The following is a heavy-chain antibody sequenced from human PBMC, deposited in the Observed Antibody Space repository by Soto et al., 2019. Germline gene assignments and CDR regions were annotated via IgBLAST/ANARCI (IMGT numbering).Heavy chain of an antibody. CDR2: IIPIFGTA. Sequence: QVQLVQSGAEVKKPGSSVKVSCKASGGTFSSYAISWVRQAPGQGLEWMGGIIPIFGTANYAQKFQGRVTITADESTSTAYMELSSLRSEDTAVYYCARGCRFWSGYFSVCYYYYGMDVWGQGTTVTVSS. D-gene: IGHD3-3*01. CDR3: ARGCRFWSGYFSVCYYYYGMDV. CDR1: GGTFSSYA. V-gene: IGHV1-69*01. J-gene: IGHJ6*02.